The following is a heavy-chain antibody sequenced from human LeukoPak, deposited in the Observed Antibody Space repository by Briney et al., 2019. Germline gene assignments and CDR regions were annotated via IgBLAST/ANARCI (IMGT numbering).Heavy chain of an antibody. CDR3: ARRAGSSSFYYYYYYMDV. D-gene: IGHD6-6*01. V-gene: IGHV1-2*02. CDR2: INPNSGGT. Sequence: ASVKVSCKASGYTFTGYYMHWVRQAPGQGLEWMGWINPNSGGTNYAQKFQGRVTMTTDTSTSTAYMELRSLRSDDTAVYYCARRAGSSSFYYYYYYMDVWGKGTTVTVSS. J-gene: IGHJ6*03. CDR1: GYTFTGYY.